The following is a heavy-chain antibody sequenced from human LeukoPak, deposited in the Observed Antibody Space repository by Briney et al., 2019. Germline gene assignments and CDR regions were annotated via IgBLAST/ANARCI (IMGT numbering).Heavy chain of an antibody. Sequence: GGSLRLSCAASGFTFDDYGMSWVRQAPGKGLEWVSGINWNDGSTGYADSVKGRFTISRDNAKNSLYLQMNSLRAEDTALYYCARVVRVGATDYFDYWGQGTLVTVSS. J-gene: IGHJ4*02. V-gene: IGHV3-20*04. CDR3: ARVVRVGATDYFDY. CDR2: INWNDGST. CDR1: GFTFDDYG. D-gene: IGHD1-26*01.